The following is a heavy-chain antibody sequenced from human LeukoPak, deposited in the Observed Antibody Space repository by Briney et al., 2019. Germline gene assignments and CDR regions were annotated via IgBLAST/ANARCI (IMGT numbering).Heavy chain of an antibody. Sequence: GASVKVSCKASGGTFSSYAISWVRQAPGQGLEWMGGIIPIFGTANYAQKFQGRVTITADESTSTAYMELSSLRSEDTAVYYCARDGGDSNAFDVWGQGTMVTVSS. V-gene: IGHV1-69*13. J-gene: IGHJ3*01. CDR3: ARDGGDSNAFDV. CDR2: IIPIFGTA. D-gene: IGHD3-16*01. CDR1: GGTFSSYA.